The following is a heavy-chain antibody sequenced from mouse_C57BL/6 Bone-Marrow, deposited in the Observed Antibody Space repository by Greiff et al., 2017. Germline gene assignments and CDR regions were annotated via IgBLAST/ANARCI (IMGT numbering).Heavy chain of an antibody. J-gene: IGHJ4*01. Sequence: EVQRVESGEGLVKPGGSLKFSCAASGFTFSSYAMSWVRQTPEKRLEWVAYISSGGDYIYYADTVKGRFTITRDNARNTLYLQMSSLKSEATAMYYCTRDGIYYGGAMDYWGQGTSVTVTS. D-gene: IGHD1-1*01. CDR1: GFTFSSYA. CDR3: TRDGIYYGGAMDY. CDR2: ISSGGDYI. V-gene: IGHV5-9-1*02.